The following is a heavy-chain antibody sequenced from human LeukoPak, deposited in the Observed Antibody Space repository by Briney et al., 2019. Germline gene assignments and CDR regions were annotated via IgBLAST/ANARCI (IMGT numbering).Heavy chain of an antibody. CDR1: GASVSSSY. CDR3: ARDHLSGYFLYYYYGMDV. D-gene: IGHD3-3*01. V-gene: IGHV4-59*02. Sequence: PSETLSLTCTVSGASVSSSYWSWIRQPPGKGLEWIGYIYNSGSTNYNPSLKSRVTISVDTSKNQFSLKLSSVTVADTAVYYCARDHLSGYFLYYYYGMDVWGQGTTVTVSS. J-gene: IGHJ6*02. CDR2: IYNSGST.